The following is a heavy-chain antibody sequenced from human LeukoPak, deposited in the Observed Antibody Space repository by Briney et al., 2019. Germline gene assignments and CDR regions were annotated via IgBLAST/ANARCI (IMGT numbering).Heavy chain of an antibody. CDR3: ARSLAVAGHFDY. CDR1: GGTFSSYA. D-gene: IGHD6-19*01. V-gene: IGHV1-2*02. J-gene: IGHJ4*02. CDR2: INPNSGGT. Sequence: ASVKVSCKASGGTFSSYAISWVRQAPGQGLEWMGWINPNSGGTNYAQKFQGRVTMTRDTSISTAYMELSRLRSDDTAVYYCARSLAVAGHFDYWGQGTLVTVSS.